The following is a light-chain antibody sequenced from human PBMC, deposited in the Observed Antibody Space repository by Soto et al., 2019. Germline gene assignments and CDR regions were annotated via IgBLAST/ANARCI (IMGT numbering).Light chain of an antibody. J-gene: IGKJ1*01. V-gene: IGKV1-5*01. CDR2: DAS. Sequence: DIQMTQSPSTLSASVGDRVTITCRASPSISSWLAWYQQKPGKAPKVLIYDASSLESGVPSRFSGSGSGTEFTLTIRSLQPDDFATYYCQQYNSYPGTFGQGTKVEIK. CDR3: QQYNSYPGT. CDR1: PSISSW.